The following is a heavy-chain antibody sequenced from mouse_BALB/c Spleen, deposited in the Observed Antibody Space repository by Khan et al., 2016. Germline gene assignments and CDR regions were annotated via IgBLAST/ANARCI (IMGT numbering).Heavy chain of an antibody. V-gene: IGHV9-3*02. CDR3: ARTCDYSYYAMDY. Sequence: QMQLVQSGPELKKPGETVKISCKASEYTFTNYGMNWVKQAPGKGLKWMGWINTNTGEPTYAEEFKGRFAFSLEASASTAYLQINNLKHEDSATXFCARTCDYSYYAMDYWGQGTSVTVSS. J-gene: IGHJ4*01. CDR1: EYTFTNYG. D-gene: IGHD2-13*01. CDR2: INTNTGEP.